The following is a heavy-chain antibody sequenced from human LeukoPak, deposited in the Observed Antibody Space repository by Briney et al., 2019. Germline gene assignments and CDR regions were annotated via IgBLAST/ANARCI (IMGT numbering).Heavy chain of an antibody. CDR1: GFTFSSYA. Sequence: GGSLRLSCAASGFTFSSYAMTWVRQAPGKGLEWVSSISSSSSYIYYADSVKGRFTISRDNAKNSLYLQMNSLRAEDTAVYYCARAPPYGDYDYWGQGTLVTVSS. J-gene: IGHJ4*02. D-gene: IGHD4-17*01. CDR2: ISSSSSYI. V-gene: IGHV3-21*01. CDR3: ARAPPYGDYDY.